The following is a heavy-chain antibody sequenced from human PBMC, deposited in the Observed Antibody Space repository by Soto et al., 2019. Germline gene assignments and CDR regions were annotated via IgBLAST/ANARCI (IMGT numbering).Heavy chain of an antibody. CDR2: VNPIVSMS. CDR1: GDTFNFYS. D-gene: IGHD3-10*01. CDR3: ASSYGSGYRAFDY. Sequence: QVQLVQSGAEVKGPGSSVRVSCRASGDTFNFYSINWVRQAPDLGLEWLGRVNPIVSMSNYAQKFQGRFTMTADKSTSTAYMELSSLRSEDTAIYYCASSYGSGYRAFDYWGQGALVTVAS. V-gene: IGHV1-69*02. J-gene: IGHJ4*02.